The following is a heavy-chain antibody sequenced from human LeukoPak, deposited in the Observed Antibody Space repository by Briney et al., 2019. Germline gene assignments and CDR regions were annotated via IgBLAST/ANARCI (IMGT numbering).Heavy chain of an antibody. V-gene: IGHV3-30-3*01. D-gene: IGHD1-14*01. Sequence: GGSLRLSCAASGFTFSSYAMHWVRQAPGKGLEWVAVISYDGSNKYYADSVKGRFTISRDNSKNTLYLQMNSLRAEDTAVYYCAKARGNLRANYFDYWGQGTLVTVSS. CDR1: GFTFSSYA. J-gene: IGHJ4*02. CDR2: ISYDGSNK. CDR3: AKARGNLRANYFDY.